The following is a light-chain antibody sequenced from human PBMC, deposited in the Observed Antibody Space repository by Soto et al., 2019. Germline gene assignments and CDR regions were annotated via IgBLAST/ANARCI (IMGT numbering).Light chain of an antibody. J-gene: IGLJ2*01. CDR3: SSYAGSNTHVV. CDR1: SSDVGGYNY. Sequence: QSALTQPPSASGSPGQSVTISCTETSSDVGGYNYVSWYQQHPGKAPKLMIYEVSKRPSGVPDRFSGSKSGNTASLTVSGLQAEDEADYYCSSYAGSNTHVVFGGGTKLTVL. V-gene: IGLV2-8*01. CDR2: EVS.